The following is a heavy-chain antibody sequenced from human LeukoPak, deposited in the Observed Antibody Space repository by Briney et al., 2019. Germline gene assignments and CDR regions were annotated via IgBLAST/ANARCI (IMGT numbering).Heavy chain of an antibody. V-gene: IGHV4-59*01. CDR3: ARNYDYVWGSSNWFDP. D-gene: IGHD3-16*01. Sequence: SETLSLTCTVSGGSISSYYWSWTRQPPGKGLEWIGYTYYSGSTNYNPSLKSRVTISVDTSKNQFSLKLSSVTAADTAVYYCARNYDYVWGSSNWFDPWGQGTLVTVSS. CDR1: GGSISSYY. J-gene: IGHJ5*02. CDR2: TYYSGST.